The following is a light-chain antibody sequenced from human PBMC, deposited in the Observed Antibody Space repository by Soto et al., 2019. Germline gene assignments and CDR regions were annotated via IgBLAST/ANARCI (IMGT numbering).Light chain of an antibody. CDR3: ISYRSGNTLV. V-gene: IGLV2-18*02. J-gene: IGLJ3*02. CDR2: EVS. CDR1: SSDVGSYNR. Sequence: QSVLTQPPSVSGSPGQSVTISCSGTSSDVGSYNRVSWYQQPPGTAPKLIIYEVSYRPSGVPDRFSGSKSGNAASLTISGLQAEDEADYYCISYRSGNTLVFGGGTKLTDL.